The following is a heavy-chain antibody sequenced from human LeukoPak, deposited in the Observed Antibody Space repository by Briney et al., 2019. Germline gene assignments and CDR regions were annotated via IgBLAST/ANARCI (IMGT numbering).Heavy chain of an antibody. CDR3: TKDSFYWGSWD. J-gene: IGHJ4*02. D-gene: IGHD7-27*01. Sequence: PGGSLRLSCATSGFDFATYGMHWVRQAPGKGLEWVAFIQNRENAKSYADSVRGRFSIFRDDSKNTLYLQLNSLRRDDTAVYYCTKDSFYWGSWDWGTRALVIVSS. CDR2: IQNRENAK. CDR1: GFDFATYG. V-gene: IGHV3-30*02.